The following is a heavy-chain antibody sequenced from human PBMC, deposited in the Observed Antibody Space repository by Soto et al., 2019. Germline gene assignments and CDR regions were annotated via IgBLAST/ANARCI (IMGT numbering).Heavy chain of an antibody. V-gene: IGHV3-23*01. J-gene: IGHJ3*02. CDR3: AKEWTIFGVGLDAFDI. D-gene: IGHD3-3*01. CDR1: GFTFSSYA. Sequence: PGGSLRLSCAASGFTFSSYAMSWVRQAPGKGLEWVSAISGSGGSTYYADSVKGRFTISRDNSKNTLYLQMNSLRAEDTAVYYCAKEWTIFGVGLDAFDIWGQGTMVTVSS. CDR2: ISGSGGST.